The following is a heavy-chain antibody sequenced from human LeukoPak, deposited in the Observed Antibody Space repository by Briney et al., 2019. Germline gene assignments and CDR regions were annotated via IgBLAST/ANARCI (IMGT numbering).Heavy chain of an antibody. V-gene: IGHV1-46*01. Sequence: ASVKVSCKASGCTFIRYRMHWVRQAPGQGLEWMGIINPSGGSTSYAQKFQGRVTMTRDTSTGTVYMELSRLRSEDTAVYYCARGGYGDRIDYWGQGTLVSVSS. D-gene: IGHD4-17*01. CDR2: INPSGGST. J-gene: IGHJ4*02. CDR3: ARGGYGDRIDY. CDR1: GCTFIRYR.